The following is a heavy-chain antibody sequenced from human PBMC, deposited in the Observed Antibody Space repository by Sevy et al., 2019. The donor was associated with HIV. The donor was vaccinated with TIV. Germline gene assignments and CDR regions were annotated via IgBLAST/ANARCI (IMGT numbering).Heavy chain of an antibody. V-gene: IGHV1-2*02. D-gene: IGHD2-2*01. CDR1: GYIFTVHY. Sequence: ASVKVSCKASGYIFTVHYIHWVRQAPGQGLEWMGWINPKIGGTNYAQQFQGRVTMTSDTSISTAFMELNSLTSDDTAVYFCAKSSQKTFVFPDYWGQGALVTVSS. CDR2: INPKIGGT. J-gene: IGHJ4*01. CDR3: AKSSQKTFVFPDY.